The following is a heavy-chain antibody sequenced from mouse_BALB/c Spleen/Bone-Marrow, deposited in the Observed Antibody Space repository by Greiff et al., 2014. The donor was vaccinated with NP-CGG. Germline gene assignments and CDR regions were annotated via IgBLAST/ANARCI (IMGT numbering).Heavy chain of an antibody. D-gene: IGHD2-10*01. J-gene: IGHJ4*01. Sequence: VKLMESGAELVRPGSSVKISCKASGYAFSSYWMNWVKQRPGQGLEWLGQFGPGDGDTNYNEKFKGKATLTADKSSSTAYMQLSSLTSDDSAVYFCARGDFSYYDYVMDYWGQGTSVTVSS. V-gene: IGHV1-80*01. CDR1: GYAFSSYW. CDR2: FGPGDGDT. CDR3: ARGDFSYYDYVMDY.